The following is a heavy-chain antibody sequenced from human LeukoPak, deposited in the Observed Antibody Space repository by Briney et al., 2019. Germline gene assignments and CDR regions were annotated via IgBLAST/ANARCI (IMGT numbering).Heavy chain of an antibody. CDR2: IKQDGSEK. Sequence: GRSLRLSCAASGFTFSSYGMHWVRQAPGKGLEWVANIKQDGSEKYYVDSVKGRFTISRDNAKNSLYLQMNSLRAEDTAVYFCARYYYDSIYFDYWGQGTLVTVSS. V-gene: IGHV3-7*01. CDR3: ARYYYDSIYFDY. CDR1: GFTFSSYG. D-gene: IGHD3-22*01. J-gene: IGHJ4*02.